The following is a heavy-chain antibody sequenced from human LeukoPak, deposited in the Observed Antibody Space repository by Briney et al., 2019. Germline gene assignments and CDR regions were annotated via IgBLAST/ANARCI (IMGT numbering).Heavy chain of an antibody. CDR2: IYYSGST. V-gene: IGHV4-59*01. Sequence: SSETLSLTCTVSGGSISSYYWSWIRQPPGKGLEWIGYIYYSGSTNYNPSLKSRVTISVDTSKNQFSLKLSSVTAADTAVYYCARGDFWSGFDCWGQGTLVTASS. CDR3: ARGDFWSGFDC. J-gene: IGHJ4*02. CDR1: GGSISSYY. D-gene: IGHD3-3*01.